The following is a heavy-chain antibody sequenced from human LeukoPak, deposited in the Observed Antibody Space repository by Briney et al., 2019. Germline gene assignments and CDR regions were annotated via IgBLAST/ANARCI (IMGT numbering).Heavy chain of an antibody. CDR2: ISAYNGNT. CDR1: GYTFTSYG. V-gene: IGHV1-18*01. J-gene: IGHJ4*02. Sequence: ASVKVSCKASGYTFTSYGISWVRQAPGQGLEWMGWISAYNGNTDYAQKLQGRVTMTTDTSTSTAYMELRSLRSDDTAVYYCARDREYSYGNPIDYWGQGTLVTVSS. CDR3: ARDREYSYGNPIDY. D-gene: IGHD5-18*01.